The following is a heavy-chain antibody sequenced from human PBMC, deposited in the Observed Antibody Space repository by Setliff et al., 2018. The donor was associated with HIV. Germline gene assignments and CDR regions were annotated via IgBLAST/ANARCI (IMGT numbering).Heavy chain of an antibody. V-gene: IGHV3-9*01. CDR2: ISWNSGSI. Sequence: PGGSLRLSCAVSGFTFDDYAMHWVRQAPGKGLEWVSGISWNSGSIGYADSVKGRFTISRDNAKNSLYLQMNSLRSEDTALYYCAKSPNRYSPLDWFDPWGQGTLVTVSS. J-gene: IGHJ5*02. D-gene: IGHD5-18*01. CDR1: GFTFDDYA. CDR3: AKSPNRYSPLDWFDP.